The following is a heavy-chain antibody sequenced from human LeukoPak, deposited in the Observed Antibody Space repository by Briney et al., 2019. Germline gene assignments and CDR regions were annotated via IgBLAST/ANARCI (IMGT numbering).Heavy chain of an antibody. J-gene: IGHJ4*02. CDR2: IGATGGDT. V-gene: IGHV3-23*01. CDR3: AKDNTQVGIPFDY. Sequence: GGSLRLSCAASGFSFSTYWMSWVRQAPGEGLEWVSAIGATGGDTYYADSVKGRFTISRDNSKNTLYLQMNSLRAEDTAIYYCAKDNTQVGIPFDYWGQGTLVTVSS. CDR1: GFSFSTYW. D-gene: IGHD2-21*01.